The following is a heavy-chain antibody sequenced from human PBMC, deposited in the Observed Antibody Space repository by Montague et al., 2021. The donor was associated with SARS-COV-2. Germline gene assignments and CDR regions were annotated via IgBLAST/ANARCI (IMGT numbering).Heavy chain of an antibody. J-gene: IGHJ4*02. V-gene: IGHV4-39*01. CDR2: IYSGGTVSYXXXA. CDR1: GDFIASKGYY. CDR3: ARGTRHDYDDFHYFDY. Sequence: SETLSLTCSVYGDFIASKGYYWDWIRQSPGKGLEWIGTIYSGGTVSYXXXADSNSSLKSRVTISVDTSKTQSSLKLTSMTASDTAVCYCARGTRHDYDDFHYFDYWGQGALVTVSS. D-gene: IGHD4-17*01.